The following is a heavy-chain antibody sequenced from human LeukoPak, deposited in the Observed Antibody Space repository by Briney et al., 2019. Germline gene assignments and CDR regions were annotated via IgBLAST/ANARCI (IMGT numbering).Heavy chain of an antibody. CDR1: GGSISSSSYY. J-gene: IGHJ4*02. CDR2: IYYNGRI. D-gene: IGHD1-26*01. V-gene: IGHV4-61*05. Sequence: SETLSLTCTVSGGSISSSSYYWGWIRQPPGKGLEWIGYIYYNGRINYNPSLNSRVTISLDTSKNQFSLKLSSVTAADTAVYYCARVAVGPTTFDYWGQGTLVTVSS. CDR3: ARVAVGPTTFDY.